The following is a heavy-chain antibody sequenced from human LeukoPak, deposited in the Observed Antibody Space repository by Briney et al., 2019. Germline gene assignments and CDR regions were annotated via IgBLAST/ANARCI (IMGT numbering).Heavy chain of an antibody. CDR3: ARGRVAYRLNWFDP. V-gene: IGHV3-30*03. CDR2: ISYDGSNK. Sequence: GGSLRLSCAASGFTFSSYGMHWVRQAPGKGLEWVAVISYDGSNKYYADSVKGRFTISRDNSKNTLYLQMNSLRAEDTAVYYCARGRVAYRLNWFDPWGQGTLVTVSS. J-gene: IGHJ5*02. CDR1: GFTFSSYG. D-gene: IGHD1-14*01.